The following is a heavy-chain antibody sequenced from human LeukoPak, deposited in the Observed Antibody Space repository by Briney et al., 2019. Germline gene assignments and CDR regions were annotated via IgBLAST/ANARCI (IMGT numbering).Heavy chain of an antibody. CDR1: GYTFTSYD. V-gene: IGHV1-8*01. CDR3: ARASIGELFNDY. J-gene: IGHJ4*02. CDR2: MNPNSGNT. Sequence: ASVKVSCKASGYTFTSYDINWVRQATGQGLEWMGWMNPNSGNTGYAQKFQGRVTMTRNTSISTAYMELSSLRSEDTAVYYCARASIGELFNDYWGQGTLVTVSS. D-gene: IGHD1-26*01.